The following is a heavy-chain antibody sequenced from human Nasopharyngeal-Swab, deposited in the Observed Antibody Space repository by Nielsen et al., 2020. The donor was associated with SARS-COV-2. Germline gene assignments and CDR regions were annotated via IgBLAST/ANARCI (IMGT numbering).Heavy chain of an antibody. Sequence: SVKVSCKASGGTFSSYAISWVRQVPGQGLEWMGGIIPIFGTANYAQKFQGRVTITADESTSTAYMELSSLRSEDTAVYYCAIMTTVTSYLFYYYYMDVWGKGTTVTVSS. D-gene: IGHD4-11*01. V-gene: IGHV1-69*13. CDR3: AIMTTVTSYLFYYYYMDV. CDR2: IIPIFGTA. CDR1: GGTFSSYA. J-gene: IGHJ6*03.